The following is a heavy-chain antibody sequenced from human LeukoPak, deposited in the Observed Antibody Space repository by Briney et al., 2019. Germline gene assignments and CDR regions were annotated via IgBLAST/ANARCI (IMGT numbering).Heavy chain of an antibody. CDR2: INHSGST. D-gene: IGHD6-6*01. J-gene: IGHJ4*02. Sequence: SETLSLTCAVYGGSFSGYYWSWIRQPPGKGLEWIGEINHSGSTDYNPSLKSRVTISVDMSKNQFSPKLSSVTAADTAVYYCARAARYYFDYWGQGTLVTVSS. CDR3: ARAARYYFDY. CDR1: GGSFSGYY. V-gene: IGHV4-34*01.